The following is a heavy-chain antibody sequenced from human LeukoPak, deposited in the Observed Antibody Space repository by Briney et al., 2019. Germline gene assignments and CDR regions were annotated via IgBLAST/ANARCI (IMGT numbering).Heavy chain of an antibody. CDR1: GYGFSDYW. CDR3: ARRAYDSSGYHFDY. J-gene: IGHJ4*02. D-gene: IGHD3-22*01. V-gene: IGHV5-51*01. Sequence: GESLQISSKGSGYGFSDYWIGWVRQMPGKGLEWMGIIYSGDSYTRYSPSFQGQVTISADQSISTAYLQWTSLKASDTAMYYCARRAYDSSGYHFDYWGQGTLVTVSS. CDR2: IYSGDSYT.